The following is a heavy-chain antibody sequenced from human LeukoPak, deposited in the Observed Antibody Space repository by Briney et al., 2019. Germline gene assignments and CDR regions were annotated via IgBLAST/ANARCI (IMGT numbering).Heavy chain of an antibody. Sequence: ASVKVSCKASGYTFTSYYMHWVRQAPGQGLEWMGIINPSGGSTSYAQKFQGRVTMTRDTSTSTVYMELGSLRSEDTVVYYCARDHYDYVWGSYRYTLDYRGQGTLVTVSS. D-gene: IGHD3-16*02. CDR2: INPSGGST. CDR1: GYTFTSYY. CDR3: ARDHYDYVWGSYRYTLDY. V-gene: IGHV1-46*01. J-gene: IGHJ4*02.